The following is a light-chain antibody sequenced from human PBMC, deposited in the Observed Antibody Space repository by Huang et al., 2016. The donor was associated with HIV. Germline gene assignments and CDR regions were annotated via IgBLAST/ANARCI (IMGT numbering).Light chain of an antibody. Sequence: EIVLTQSPATLSLSPGERATLSCRASQSVSSYLAWYQQKPGQAPRLLISDASNRATGIPARFSGSGSGTDFTLTISRLEPEDFAAYYCQQRSNWPPTFGGGTKVEIK. CDR2: DAS. J-gene: IGKJ4*01. CDR3: QQRSNWPPT. CDR1: QSVSSY. V-gene: IGKV3-11*01.